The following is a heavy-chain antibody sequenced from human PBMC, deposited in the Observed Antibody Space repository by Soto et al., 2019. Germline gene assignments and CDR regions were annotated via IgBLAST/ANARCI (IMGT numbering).Heavy chain of an antibody. CDR2: IYSGGST. D-gene: IGHD1-7*01. V-gene: IGHV3-53*01. Sequence: GGSLRLSCAASGFTVSSNYMSWVRQAPGKGLEWVSVIYSGGSTYYADSVKGRFTISRDNSKNTLYLQMNSLRAEDTAVYYCARDKGKLTGTPPRVLYYYYGMDGWGQGTAVTVSS. CDR3: ARDKGKLTGTPPRVLYYYYGMDG. CDR1: GFTVSSNY. J-gene: IGHJ6*02.